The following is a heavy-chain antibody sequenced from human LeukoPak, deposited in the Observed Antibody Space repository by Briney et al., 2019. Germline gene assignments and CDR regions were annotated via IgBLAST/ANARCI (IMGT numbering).Heavy chain of an antibody. V-gene: IGHV4-59*01. D-gene: IGHD3-22*01. Sequence: SETLSLTCTVSGGSINSYYWSWIRQPPGKGLEWIGYIYYSGSTNYNPSLKSRVTISVDTSKNQFSLKLSSVTAADTAVYYCAREFTYYYDSSGHGFDPWGQGTLVTVSS. J-gene: IGHJ5*02. CDR3: AREFTYYYDSSGHGFDP. CDR2: IYYSGST. CDR1: GGSINSYY.